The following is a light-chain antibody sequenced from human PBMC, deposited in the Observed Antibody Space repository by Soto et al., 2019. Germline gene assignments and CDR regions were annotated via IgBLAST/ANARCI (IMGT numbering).Light chain of an antibody. CDR2: AVS. V-gene: IGKV1-39*01. CDR1: QSISTH. CDR3: QQSYSIPPYT. J-gene: IGKJ2*01. Sequence: DIHMTQSPSSLSASVGDRVTITCRASQSISTHLNWYQQKTGAAPKLLIYAVSNLQSGVPSRFSGSGSGTDFTLTISSLHPEDFGTYYCQQSYSIPPYTFGQGTKVEMK.